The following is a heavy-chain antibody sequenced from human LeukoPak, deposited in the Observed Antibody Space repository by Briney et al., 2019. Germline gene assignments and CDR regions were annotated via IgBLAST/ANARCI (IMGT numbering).Heavy chain of an antibody. Sequence: GGSLRLSCVASGFAFSSYVISWVRQAPGKGLEWVSYISSSGSTIYYADSVKGRFTISRDNAKNSLYLQMNSLRAEDTAVYYCAELGITMIGGVWGKGTTVTISS. CDR1: GFAFSSYV. CDR3: AELGITMIGGV. CDR2: ISSSGSTI. D-gene: IGHD3-10*02. J-gene: IGHJ6*04. V-gene: IGHV3-48*03.